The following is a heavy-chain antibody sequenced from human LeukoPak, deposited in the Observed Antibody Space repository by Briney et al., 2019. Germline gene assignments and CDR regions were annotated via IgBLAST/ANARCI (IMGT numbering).Heavy chain of an antibody. CDR1: GFTFSGSA. J-gene: IGHJ4*02. CDR3: ARGIQLWSIDY. D-gene: IGHD5-18*01. CDR2: ISYDGSNK. Sequence: GGSLRLSCAASGFTFSGSALHWVRQAPGKGLEWVAVISYDGSNKYYADSVKGRFTISRDNSKNTLYLQMNSLRAEDTAVYYCARGIQLWSIDYWGQGTLVTVSS. V-gene: IGHV3-30*04.